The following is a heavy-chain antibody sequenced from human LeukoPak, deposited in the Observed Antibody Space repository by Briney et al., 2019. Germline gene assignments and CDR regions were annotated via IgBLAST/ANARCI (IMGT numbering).Heavy chain of an antibody. CDR2: IYTSGST. CDR1: GGSISSYY. Sequence: PSETLSLTCTVSGGSISSYYWNWIRQPAGKGLEWIGRIYTSGSTSYNSSLKSRVTMSVDTSKNQFSLKLSSVTAADTAVYYCVRDVGGYNYGYSLDYWGQGTLVSVSS. CDR3: VRDVGGYNYGYSLDY. J-gene: IGHJ4*02. V-gene: IGHV4-4*07. D-gene: IGHD5-18*01.